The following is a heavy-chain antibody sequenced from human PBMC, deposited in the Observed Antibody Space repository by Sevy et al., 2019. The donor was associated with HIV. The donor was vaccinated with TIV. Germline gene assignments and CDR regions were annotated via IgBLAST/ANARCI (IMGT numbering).Heavy chain of an antibody. CDR3: ARLVRTGGATYYLDH. J-gene: IGHJ4*02. CDR2: IHYRGST. Sequence: SETLSLTCTVSGGSFTSGDNHWSWIRQHPGKGLEWIGHIHYRGSTKYNPSLKSRITMSADTSKNQFSLRLSSVTAADTAVYYCARLVRTGGATYYLDHWGQGTLVTVSS. D-gene: IGHD1-26*01. V-gene: IGHV4-31*03. CDR1: GGSFTSGDNH.